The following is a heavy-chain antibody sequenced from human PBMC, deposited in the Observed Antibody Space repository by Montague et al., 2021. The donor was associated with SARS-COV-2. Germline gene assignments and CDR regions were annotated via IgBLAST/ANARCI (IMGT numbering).Heavy chain of an antibody. CDR1: CCCINTGYY. CDR2: IYHSGST. Sequence: SETLSLTCTIPCCCINTGYYRGYVRTPPAKRLELMGSIYHSGSTYFNPSLKSRVTISVDTSKNQFSLNLSSVTAADTAVYYCAKVAGSHDTFDIWGRGTMVTVSS. J-gene: IGHJ3*02. V-gene: IGHV4-38-2*02. D-gene: IGHD6-19*01. CDR3: AKVAGSHDTFDI.